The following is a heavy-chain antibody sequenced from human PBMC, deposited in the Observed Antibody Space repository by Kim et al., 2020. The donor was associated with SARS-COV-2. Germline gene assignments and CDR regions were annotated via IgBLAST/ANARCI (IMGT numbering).Heavy chain of an antibody. CDR1: GFTFSDHY. V-gene: IGHV3-72*01. CDR3: VIDRAGAGDY. Sequence: GGSRRLSCAASGFTFSDHYMDWVRQAPGKGLEWVGRIRNKASSYSTEYSASVKGIFTISRDVSKNSLDLQMTSLKTEDKAYYYCVIDRAGAGDYWGQGSL. CDR2: IRNKASSYST. J-gene: IGHJ4*02.